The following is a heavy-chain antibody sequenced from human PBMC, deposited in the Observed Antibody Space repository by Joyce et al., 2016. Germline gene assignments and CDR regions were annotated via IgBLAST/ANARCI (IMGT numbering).Heavy chain of an antibody. D-gene: IGHD3-16*01. J-gene: IGHJ6*02. V-gene: IGHV3-21*01. CDR1: GSTFSSSS. Sequence: QLVESGGGVVKAGGSLRLSCEAFGSTFSSSSMSWFRPAPGKGLEWVAAISATSYYIFHAETVRGRFTVSRDNAKKTLYLQMNSLRAEDSAVFYCARGGISYYYAMDVWGQGTTVTVSS. CDR2: ISATSYYI. CDR3: ARGGISYYYAMDV.